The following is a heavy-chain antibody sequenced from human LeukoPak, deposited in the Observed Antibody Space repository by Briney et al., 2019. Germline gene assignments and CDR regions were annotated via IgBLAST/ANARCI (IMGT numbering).Heavy chain of an antibody. CDR2: ISGSGGST. CDR1: GFTFTNYA. D-gene: IGHD2-2*01. J-gene: IGHJ4*02. Sequence: GGSLRLSCAASGFTFTNYAMSWVRQAPGKGLEWVSGISGSGGSTYYADSVKGRLTISRDNSKNTLYLQMNSLRAEDTAIYYCARDPRRVVPAAFFFDYWGPGTLVTVSS. V-gene: IGHV3-23*01. CDR3: ARDPRRVVPAAFFFDY.